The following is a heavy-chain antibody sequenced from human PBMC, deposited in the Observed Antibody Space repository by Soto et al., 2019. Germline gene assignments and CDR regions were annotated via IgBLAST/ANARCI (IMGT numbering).Heavy chain of an antibody. V-gene: IGHV1-69*13. CDR1: GYTFTSYY. Sequence: SVKVSCKASGYTFTSYYMHWVRQAPGQGLEWMGGIIPIFGTANYAQKFQGRVTITADESTSTAYMELSSLRSEDTAVYYCARQVREVGATDYYYYGMDVWGQGTTVTVSS. J-gene: IGHJ6*02. CDR2: IIPIFGTA. CDR3: ARQVREVGATDYYYYGMDV. D-gene: IGHD1-26*01.